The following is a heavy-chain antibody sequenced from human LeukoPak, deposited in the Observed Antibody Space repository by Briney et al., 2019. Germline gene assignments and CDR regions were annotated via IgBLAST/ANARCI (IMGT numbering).Heavy chain of an antibody. CDR3: SRENGKDV. J-gene: IGHJ6*02. CDR2: IRSKAYGGTT. Sequence: PGGSLRLSCAASGFTFSSYSMNWVRQAPGKGLEWVGFIRSKAYGGTTEYAASVKGRFTISRDDSKSIAYLQMNSLKTEDTAVYYCSRENGKDVWGQGTTVTVSS. CDR1: GFTFSSYS. V-gene: IGHV3-49*04.